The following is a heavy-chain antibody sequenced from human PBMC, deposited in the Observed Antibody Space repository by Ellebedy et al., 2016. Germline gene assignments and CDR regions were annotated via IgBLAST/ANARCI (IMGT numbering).Heavy chain of an antibody. CDR1: GFTFTNAW. D-gene: IGHD6-13*01. CDR3: TTPSGYSSSWYNAFHI. Sequence: GGSLRLSCAASGFTFTNAWMTWVRQAPGQGLEWVGRIRSQTDGGTAEYAAPLKGRFTISRDDSKNTLSLQMNSLKTEDTAVYYCTTPSGYSSSWYNAFHIWGQGTMVTVSS. V-gene: IGHV3-15*01. CDR2: IRSQTDGGTA. J-gene: IGHJ3*02.